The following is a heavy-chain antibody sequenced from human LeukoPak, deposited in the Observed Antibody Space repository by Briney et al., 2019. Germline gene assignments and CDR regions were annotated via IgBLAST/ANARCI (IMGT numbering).Heavy chain of an antibody. CDR3: ARAQSYSGYDPAGWFDP. Sequence: ASVKVSCKASGYTFTSYDINWVRQAPGQGLEWMGWMNPNRGNTGYAQKFQGRVTMTRNTSISTAYMELSSLRSEDTAVYYCARAQSYSGYDPAGWFDPWGQGTLVTVSS. D-gene: IGHD5-12*01. CDR2: MNPNRGNT. J-gene: IGHJ5*02. CDR1: GYTFTSYD. V-gene: IGHV1-8*01.